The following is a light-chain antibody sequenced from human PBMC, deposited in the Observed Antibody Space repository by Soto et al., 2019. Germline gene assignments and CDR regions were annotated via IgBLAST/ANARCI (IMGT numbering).Light chain of an antibody. J-gene: IGKJ5*01. CDR3: QQYNSWPPIT. CDR1: QSVRTK. V-gene: IGKV3-15*01. CDR2: GAS. Sequence: IVMTQSPDTLYVSPGEVATLSFRASQSVRTKLAWYQQKAGQAPRLLIYGASTRATGIPDRFSGSGSGTEFTLTISSLQSEDFAVYYCQQYNSWPPITFGQGTRLEIK.